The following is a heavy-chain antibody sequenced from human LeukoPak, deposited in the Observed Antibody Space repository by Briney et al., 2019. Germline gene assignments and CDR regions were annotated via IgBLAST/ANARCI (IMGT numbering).Heavy chain of an antibody. CDR3: ARVPVASDGTCFDS. D-gene: IGHD6-13*01. V-gene: IGHV3-48*04. CDR2: ISFSSDVI. CDR1: GFTFSRNN. Sequence: GGSLRLSCAASGFTFSRNNMNWVRQAPGKGLEWISYISFSSDVIYYADSVKGRFTISRDNAKNSLYLQMNSLRAEDTAVYYCARVPVASDGTCFDSWGQGTLVIVSS. J-gene: IGHJ4*02.